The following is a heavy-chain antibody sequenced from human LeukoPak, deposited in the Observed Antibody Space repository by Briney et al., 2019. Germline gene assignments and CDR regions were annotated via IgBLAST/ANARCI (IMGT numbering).Heavy chain of an antibody. D-gene: IGHD2-15*01. Sequence: GASVKVSCKASGYTFTSYGISWVRQAPGQGLEWMGWISAYNGNTNYAQKLQGRVTMTTDTSTSTAYMELRSLRSDDTAVYYCARVVSCSGGSCYYYYYYYYMDVWGKGTTVTVSS. CDR2: ISAYNGNT. V-gene: IGHV1-18*01. J-gene: IGHJ6*03. CDR1: GYTFTSYG. CDR3: ARVVSCSGGSCYYYYYYYYMDV.